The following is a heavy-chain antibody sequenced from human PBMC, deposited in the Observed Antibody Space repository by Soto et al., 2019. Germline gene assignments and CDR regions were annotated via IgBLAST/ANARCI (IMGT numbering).Heavy chain of an antibody. J-gene: IGHJ4*02. D-gene: IGHD5-18*01. CDR1: GGIFSSNA. V-gene: IGHV1-69*01. CDR2: HLPIFDTT. Sequence: QVQLVQSGAEVKKPGSSVKVSCQASGGIFSSNAISWVRQAPGQGLEWMGGHLPIFDTTHHAQKFQGRVTLTADECTSPAYMALSSLKSEDTALCVCATGGRGYSSAPPSYFEYWGQGNLVSVSS. CDR3: ATGGRGYSSAPPSYFEY.